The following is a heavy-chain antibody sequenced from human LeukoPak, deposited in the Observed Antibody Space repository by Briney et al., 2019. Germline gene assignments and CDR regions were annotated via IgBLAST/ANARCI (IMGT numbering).Heavy chain of an antibody. CDR2: ISSGSSAI. V-gene: IGHV3-21*01. D-gene: IGHD4-17*01. J-gene: IGHJ4*02. CDR1: GFTFSTYS. CDR3: ARGHTAVTRHFDF. Sequence: PGGALRLSCAASGFTFSTYSMTWVRQAPGKGLEGVSIISSGSSAIFSADALKGRFTISRDDAKNLLYLDMNSLRAEDTAVYYCARGHTAVTRHFDFWGQGTLVTVSS.